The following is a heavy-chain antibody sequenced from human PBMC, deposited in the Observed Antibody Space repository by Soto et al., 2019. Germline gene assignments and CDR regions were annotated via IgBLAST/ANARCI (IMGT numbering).Heavy chain of an antibody. D-gene: IGHD6-13*01. Sequence: GWSLRLVCASSVFTFISYAMQWVRQAPGKGLEWVAVISYDGSNKYYADSVKGRFTISRDNSKNTLYLQMNSLRAEDTAVYYCAREGVAAAGTPNWFDPWGQGTLVTVSS. CDR1: VFTFISYA. J-gene: IGHJ5*02. V-gene: IGHV3-30-3*01. CDR2: ISYDGSNK. CDR3: AREGVAAAGTPNWFDP.